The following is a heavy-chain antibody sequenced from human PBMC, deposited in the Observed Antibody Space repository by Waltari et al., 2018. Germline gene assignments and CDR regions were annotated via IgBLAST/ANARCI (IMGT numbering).Heavy chain of an antibody. V-gene: IGHV3-43D*03. CDR3: TKAAAKYFYYYYMDV. J-gene: IGHJ6*03. CDR1: GFTFDDYA. Sequence: EVQLVESGGVVVQPGGSVRLSCGAPGFTFDDYAMQWVRQAPGKGLEWVALTSWDGSSTFYADSVKGRFTISRDNSKNSLYLQMNSLRHEDTALYYCTKAAAKYFYYYYMDVWGKGTPVTVSS. CDR2: TSWDGSST.